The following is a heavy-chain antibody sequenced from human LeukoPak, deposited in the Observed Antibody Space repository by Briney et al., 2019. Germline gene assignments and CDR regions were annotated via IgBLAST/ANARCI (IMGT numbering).Heavy chain of an antibody. V-gene: IGHV4-59*01. D-gene: IGHD5-12*01. CDR3: ARDYGGYGGLTGYFDY. J-gene: IGHJ4*02. CDR1: GGSISSDY. CDR2: IHYSGST. Sequence: SETLSLTCTVSGGSISSDYWSWIRQPPGKGLEWIGHIHYSGSTNHNPSLESRVTISVDTSKKQFSLRLTSVTAADAAVYYCARDYGGYGGLTGYFDYWGQGTLVTVSS.